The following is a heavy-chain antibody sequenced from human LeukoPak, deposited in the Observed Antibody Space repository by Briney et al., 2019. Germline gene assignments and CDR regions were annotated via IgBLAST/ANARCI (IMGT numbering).Heavy chain of an antibody. V-gene: IGHV3-11*01. CDR2: ISRSGSTK. CDR1: GFTFSDYN. D-gene: IGHD3-10*01. CDR3: AKVRFGVTARYYFDY. Sequence: GGSLRLSCAASGFTFSDYNMRWIRQAPGKGLEWVSSISRSGSTKYYADSVKGRFTISRDNAKNSLFLQMNSLRAEDTAVYYCAKVRFGVTARYYFDYWGQGTLVTVSS. J-gene: IGHJ4*02.